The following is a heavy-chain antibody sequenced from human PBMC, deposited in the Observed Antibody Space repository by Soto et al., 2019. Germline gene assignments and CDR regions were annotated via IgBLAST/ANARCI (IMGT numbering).Heavy chain of an antibody. Sequence: SVKVSCKASGGTFSSYAISWVRQAPGQGLEWMGGIIPIFGTANYAQKFQGRVTITADESTSTAYMELSSLRSEDTAVYYFARDLGYYYDSSGSRPDAFDIWGQGTMVTVSS. CDR2: IIPIFGTA. CDR1: GGTFSSYA. J-gene: IGHJ3*02. V-gene: IGHV1-69*13. D-gene: IGHD3-22*01. CDR3: ARDLGYYYDSSGSRPDAFDI.